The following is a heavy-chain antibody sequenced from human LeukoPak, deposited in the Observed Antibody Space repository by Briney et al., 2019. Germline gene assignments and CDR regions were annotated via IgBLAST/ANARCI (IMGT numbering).Heavy chain of an antibody. CDR3: AKDLTTMIVVVAN. CDR2: ISWNSGSI. D-gene: IGHD3-22*01. Sequence: PGRSLRLSCAASGFTFDDYAMHWVRQAPGKGLEWVSGISWNSGSIGYADSVKGRFTISRDNSKNTLYLQMNSLRAEDTAVYYCAKDLTTMIVVVANWGQGTLVTVSS. CDR1: GFTFDDYA. J-gene: IGHJ4*02. V-gene: IGHV3-9*01.